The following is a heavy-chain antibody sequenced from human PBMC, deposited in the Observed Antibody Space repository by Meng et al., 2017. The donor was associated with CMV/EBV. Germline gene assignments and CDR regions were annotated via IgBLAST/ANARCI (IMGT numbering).Heavy chain of an antibody. CDR3: ARDRLRQGFDP. CDR1: GGTFSSYT. D-gene: IGHD4-17*01. CDR2: IIPILGIA. Sequence: SGKASGGTFSSYTISWVRQAPEQGLEWMGRIIPILGIANYAQKFQGRVTITADKSTSTAYMELSSLRSEDTAVYYCARDRLRQGFDPWGQGTLVTVSS. J-gene: IGHJ5*02. V-gene: IGHV1-69*04.